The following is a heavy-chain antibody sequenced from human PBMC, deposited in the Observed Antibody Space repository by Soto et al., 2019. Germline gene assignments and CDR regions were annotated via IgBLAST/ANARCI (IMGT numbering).Heavy chain of an antibody. D-gene: IGHD3-22*01. CDR2: IYNSGST. CDR1: GASISSGGYY. Sequence: TLSLTCTVSGASISSGGYYWTWIRQHPGKGLEWIGYIYNSGSTFYNPSLKSRLTISVDTSKNQFFLKLSSVTAADTAVYYCAREGEEMIVGFDPWGQGTLVTVSS. CDR3: AREGEEMIVGFDP. V-gene: IGHV4-31*03. J-gene: IGHJ5*02.